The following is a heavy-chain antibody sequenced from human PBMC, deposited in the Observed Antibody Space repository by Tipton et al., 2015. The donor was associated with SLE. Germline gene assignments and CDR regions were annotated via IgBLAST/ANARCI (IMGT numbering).Heavy chain of an antibody. D-gene: IGHD6-19*01. CDR1: GASISTYY. CDR3: AKTTVYSNDWPYFDH. CDR2: IYGGGGT. V-gene: IGHV4-59*12. J-gene: IGHJ4*02. Sequence: TLSLTCTVSGASISTYYWSWIRQAPGKGLEWIGYIYGGGGTHYSASLRSRVTISLDRSKNHFSLTLNSVTAADTAVYYCAKTTVYSNDWPYFDHWGQGTLVTVSS.